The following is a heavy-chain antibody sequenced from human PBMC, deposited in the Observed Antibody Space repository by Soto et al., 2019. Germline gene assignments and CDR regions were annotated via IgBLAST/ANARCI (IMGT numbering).Heavy chain of an antibody. CDR1: GFIFSAYG. V-gene: IGHV3-33*01. Sequence: QGQLVESGGGVVQPGGSLRLSCAASGFIFSAYGIHWVRQAPGKGLEWVAIVWNDGINKYYADSVKGRFTISRDNFKNTVDLQMNSLRVEDTAVYYCARLAYSNFLEGLDSWGQGTLVTASS. CDR3: ARLAYSNFLEGLDS. CDR2: VWNDGINK. D-gene: IGHD1-26*01. J-gene: IGHJ5*01.